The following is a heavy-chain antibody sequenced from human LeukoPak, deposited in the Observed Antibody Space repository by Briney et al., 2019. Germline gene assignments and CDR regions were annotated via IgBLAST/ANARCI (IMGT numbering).Heavy chain of an antibody. CDR1: GFTFSSYG. CDR3: ARDYWWNYDY. CDR2: IWYDGSNR. V-gene: IGHV3-33*01. J-gene: IGHJ4*02. Sequence: PGRSLRLSCAASGFTFSSYGMHWVRQAPGKGLEWVAVIWYDGSNRYYADSVRGRFTISRDNSKNTIYLQMDSLRAEDTAIYYCARDYWWNYDYWGQGTLVTVSS. D-gene: IGHD1-7*01.